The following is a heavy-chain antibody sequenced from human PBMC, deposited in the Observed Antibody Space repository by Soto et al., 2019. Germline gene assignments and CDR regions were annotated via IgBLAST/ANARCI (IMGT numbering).Heavy chain of an antibody. CDR3: ARGGEAGGNYDY. J-gene: IGHJ4*02. Sequence: QVQLVESGGGVVQPGRSLRLSCAASGFTFSSYGMHWVRQAPGKGLEWVAVISYDGSNKYYADSVKGRFTISRDNSKNTLYLQMNSLRAEDTAGYYCARGGEAGGNYDYWGQGTLVTVSS. CDR1: GFTFSSYG. D-gene: IGHD4-4*01. CDR2: ISYDGSNK. V-gene: IGHV3-30*03.